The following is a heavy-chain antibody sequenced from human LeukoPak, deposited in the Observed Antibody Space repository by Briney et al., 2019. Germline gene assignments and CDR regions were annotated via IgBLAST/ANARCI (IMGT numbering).Heavy chain of an antibody. Sequence: GGSLRLSCTASGFPFYSYWMTWVRQTPGKGLEWVANIRHDGSTKYYVDSVKGRFTISRDNAMNSLYLQMDSLRVEDTAIYYCARSVPYGTTWYGRSDCWGQGTQVTVSS. V-gene: IGHV3-7*03. CDR2: IRHDGSTK. CDR1: GFPFYSYW. CDR3: ARSVPYGTTWYGRSDC. D-gene: IGHD6-13*01. J-gene: IGHJ4*02.